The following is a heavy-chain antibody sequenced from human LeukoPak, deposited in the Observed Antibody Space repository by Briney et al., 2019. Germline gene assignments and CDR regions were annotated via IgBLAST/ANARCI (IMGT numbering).Heavy chain of an antibody. CDR3: ARDSPSSPYGYCSGGSCYSFYDPFDY. V-gene: IGHV3-30*04. CDR2: ISYDGSNK. D-gene: IGHD2-15*01. CDR1: GFTFSSYA. Sequence: PGGSLRLSCAASGFTFSSYAMHWVRQAPGKGLEWVAVISYDGSNKYYADSVKGRFTISRDNAKNSLYLQMNSLRAEDTAVYYCARDSPSSPYGYCSGGSCYSFYDPFDYWGQGTLVTVSS. J-gene: IGHJ4*02.